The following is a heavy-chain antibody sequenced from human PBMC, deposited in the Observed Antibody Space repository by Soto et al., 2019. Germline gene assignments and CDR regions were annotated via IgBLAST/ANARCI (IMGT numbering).Heavy chain of an antibody. V-gene: IGHV4-31*03. CDR3: ARDPRDCSSTSCYLGAFDI. CDR2: IYYSGST. Sequence: SETLSLTCTVSGGSISSGGYYWSWIRQHPGKGLEWIGYIYYSGSTYYNPSLKSRVTISVDTSKNQFSLKLSSVTAADTAVYYCARDPRDCSSTSCYLGAFDIWGQGTMVTVSS. J-gene: IGHJ3*02. CDR1: GGSISSGGYY. D-gene: IGHD2-2*01.